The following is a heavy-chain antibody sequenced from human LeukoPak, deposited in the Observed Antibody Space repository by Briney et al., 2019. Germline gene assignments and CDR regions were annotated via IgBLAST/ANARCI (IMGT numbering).Heavy chain of an antibody. CDR2: ICAYNGNT. CDR1: GYTFTSYG. CDR3: ARDLLLILTGYYREALDY. V-gene: IGHV1-18*01. D-gene: IGHD3-9*01. J-gene: IGHJ4*02. Sequence: GASVRVSCTASGYTFTSYGISWVRQAPGQGLEWMGWICAYNGNTNSAQKHQGSVTMTTDTSTSTAYMELRSLRTDDTAVYYCARDLLLILTGYYREALDYWGQGTLVTVSS.